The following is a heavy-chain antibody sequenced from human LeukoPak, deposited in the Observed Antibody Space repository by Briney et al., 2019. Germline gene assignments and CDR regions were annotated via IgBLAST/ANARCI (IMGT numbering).Heavy chain of an antibody. Sequence: PGGSLRLSCAASGFTFSDYYMSWIRQAPGKGLEWVSYISSSGGATRYADSVKGRFTISRDNSKNSLYLQMNSLRAKDTAVYYCARAPNYYDSSGYITGFDFWGQGTLVTVSS. V-gene: IGHV3-11*01. CDR1: GFTFSDYY. CDR2: ISSSGGAT. J-gene: IGHJ4*02. CDR3: ARAPNYYDSSGYITGFDF. D-gene: IGHD3-22*01.